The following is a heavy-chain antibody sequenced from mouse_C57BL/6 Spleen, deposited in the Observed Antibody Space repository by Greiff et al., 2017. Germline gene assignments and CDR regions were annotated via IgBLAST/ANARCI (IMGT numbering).Heavy chain of an antibody. J-gene: IGHJ2*01. D-gene: IGHD2-4*01. V-gene: IGHV1-55*01. CDR3: ASSTMITSFDY. CDR1: GYTFTGYW. Sequence: VQLQQSGAELVKPGASVTMSCKASGYTFTGYWITWVKQRPGQGLEWIGDIYPGSGSTNYNEKFKGKATLTADTSSSTAYMQLSSLTSEDSAVSYCASSTMITSFDYWGQGTTLTVSS. CDR2: IYPGSGST.